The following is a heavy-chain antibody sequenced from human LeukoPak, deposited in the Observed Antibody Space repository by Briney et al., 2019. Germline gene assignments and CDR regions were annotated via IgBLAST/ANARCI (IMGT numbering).Heavy chain of an antibody. CDR2: ISGSGGST. Sequence: SGGSLRLSCAASGFTFSSYAMSWVRQAPGKGLEWVSAISGSGGSTCYADSVKGRFTISRDNSKNTLYLQMNSLRAEDTAVYYCARGGYSSSWLLFDYWGQGTLVTVSS. D-gene: IGHD6-13*01. V-gene: IGHV3-23*01. J-gene: IGHJ4*02. CDR1: GFTFSSYA. CDR3: ARGGYSSSWLLFDY.